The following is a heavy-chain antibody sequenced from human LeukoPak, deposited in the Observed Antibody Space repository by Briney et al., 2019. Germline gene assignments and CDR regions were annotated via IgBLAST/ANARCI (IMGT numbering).Heavy chain of an antibody. J-gene: IGHJ4*02. V-gene: IGHV1-24*01. Sequence: GASVKVSCTVSGYTLTELSMHWVRQAPGKGLEWMGGFDPEDGEAIYAQKFQGRVTMTEDTSTDTAYMELSSLRSEDTAVYYCATVFRPLVVFYDDSSGYQFFDYWGQGTLVTVSS. CDR1: GYTLTELS. CDR2: FDPEDGEA. D-gene: IGHD3-22*01. CDR3: ATVFRPLVVFYDDSSGYQFFDY.